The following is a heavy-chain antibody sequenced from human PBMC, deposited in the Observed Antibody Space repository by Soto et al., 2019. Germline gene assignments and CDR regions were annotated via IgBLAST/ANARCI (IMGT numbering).Heavy chain of an antibody. V-gene: IGHV1-46*01. CDR3: ARDVLGGYYGMDV. J-gene: IGHJ6*02. D-gene: IGHD3-16*01. Sequence: GASVKVSCKASGYTFTTYYTYWVRQAPGQGLEWMGIINPSGGTTGFAQKFQGRVTMTRDTSTSTVYMELSSLRSEDTAVYYCARDVLGGYYGMDVWGQGTTVTVSS. CDR1: GYTFTTYY. CDR2: INPSGGTT.